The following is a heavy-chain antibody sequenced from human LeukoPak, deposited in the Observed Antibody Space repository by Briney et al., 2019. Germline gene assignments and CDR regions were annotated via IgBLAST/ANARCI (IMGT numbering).Heavy chain of an antibody. Sequence: GASVKVSCKASGYTFTSYGISWVRQAPGQGLEWMGWISAYNGNTNYAQKLQGRVTMTTDTSTSAAYMELRSLRSDDTAVYYCARAAAVAVDPIYYYYGMDVWGQGTTVTVSS. CDR1: GYTFTSYG. D-gene: IGHD6-19*01. CDR3: ARAAAVAVDPIYYYYGMDV. V-gene: IGHV1-18*01. J-gene: IGHJ6*02. CDR2: ISAYNGNT.